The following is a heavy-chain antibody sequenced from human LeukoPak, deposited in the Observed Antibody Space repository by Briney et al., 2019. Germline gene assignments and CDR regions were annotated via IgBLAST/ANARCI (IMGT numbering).Heavy chain of an antibody. CDR1: GFTFTHYA. CDR2: IFYDGTIQ. D-gene: IGHD3-10*01. V-gene: IGHV3-30*03. Sequence: GGSLRLSCAASGFTFTHYAMHWVRQTPGKGLEWVAVIFYDGTIQYYSDSVRGRLIVSRDNPKNTLYLQMNSLRAEDTAVYYCARQLWFGEFHFDYWGQGTLVTVSS. CDR3: ARQLWFGEFHFDY. J-gene: IGHJ4*02.